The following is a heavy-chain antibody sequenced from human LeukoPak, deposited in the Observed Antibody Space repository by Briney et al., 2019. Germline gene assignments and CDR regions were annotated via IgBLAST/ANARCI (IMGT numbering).Heavy chain of an antibody. Sequence: RRSLRLSCAASGFTFRDYYMSWVSQAPGKGLEWISYISGSGDSTYYADSVQDRFTISRDNAKNSLSLQMNSLRVEDTALYYCVRGATMTNWGQGTLVTVSS. D-gene: IGHD3-22*01. CDR3: VRGATMTN. J-gene: IGHJ4*02. V-gene: IGHV3-11*01. CDR2: ISGSGDST. CDR1: GFTFRDYY.